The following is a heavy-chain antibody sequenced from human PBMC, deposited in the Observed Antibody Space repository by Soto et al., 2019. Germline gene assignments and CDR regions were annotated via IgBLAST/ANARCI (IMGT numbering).Heavy chain of an antibody. CDR3: AKDRNSFGYDSFVH. Sequence: QVQLVESGGGVVQPGRSLRLSCAASGFTFSSYGMHWVRQAPGKGLEWVALLSSDGSSRFYADSVKGRFTISRDNSENTLYRQMNSLRNDETAVYYCAKDRNSFGYDSFVHWGQGTLVTVSS. V-gene: IGHV3-30*18. D-gene: IGHD3-16*01. CDR1: GFTFSSYG. CDR2: LSSDGSSR. J-gene: IGHJ4*02.